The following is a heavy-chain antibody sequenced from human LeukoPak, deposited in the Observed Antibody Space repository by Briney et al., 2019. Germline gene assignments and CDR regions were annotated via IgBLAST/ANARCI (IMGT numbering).Heavy chain of an antibody. D-gene: IGHD5-18*01. CDR3: ARGMGYRPGSGMDV. CDR1: GFTFSSYG. CDR2: ISSNGGST. Sequence: PGGPLRLSCAAAGFTFSSYGMHWVRQAPGKGLEYVSAISSNGGSTYYANSVKGRFTISRDNSKNTLYLQMGSLRAEDMAVYYCARGMGYRPGSGMDVWGQGTTVTVSS. J-gene: IGHJ6*02. V-gene: IGHV3-64*01.